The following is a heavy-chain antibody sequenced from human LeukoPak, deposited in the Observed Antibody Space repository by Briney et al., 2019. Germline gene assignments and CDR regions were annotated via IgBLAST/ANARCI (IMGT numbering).Heavy chain of an antibody. CDR2: INPSGGST. CDR1: GYTFTXHY. D-gene: IGHD4-17*01. J-gene: IGHJ5*02. CDR3: ARDYGDRIGFDP. V-gene: IGHV1-46*01. Sequence: GAXXKVSCKASGYTFTXHYMHWVRQAPGQGLEWMGIINPSGGSTGYAQKFQGRVTMTRDTSTSTVYMELSSLRSEDTAVYFCARDYGDRIGFDPWGQGTLVTVSS.